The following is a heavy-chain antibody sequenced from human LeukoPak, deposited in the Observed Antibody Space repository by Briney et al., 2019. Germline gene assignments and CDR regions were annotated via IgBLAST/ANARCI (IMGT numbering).Heavy chain of an antibody. J-gene: IGHJ4*02. Sequence: ASVKVSCKASGYTFTGYYMHWVRQAPGQGLEWMGWINPNSGGTCYAQKFQGRVTMTSDTSISTAYMELSRLRSDNTAVYYCARDLYGGTSATFDYWGQGTLVTASS. V-gene: IGHV1-2*02. CDR1: GYTFTGYY. CDR2: INPNSGGT. D-gene: IGHD4-23*01. CDR3: ARDLYGGTSATFDY.